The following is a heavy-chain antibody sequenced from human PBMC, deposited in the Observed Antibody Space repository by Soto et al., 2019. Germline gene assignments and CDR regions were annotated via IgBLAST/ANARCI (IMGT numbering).Heavy chain of an antibody. J-gene: IGHJ5*02. CDR3: TRRYNWNDNYFDP. CDR1: GASSSVHSYY. CDR2: SYYSGAA. Sequence: SETLSLTCPVSGASSSVHSYYWTWIRQPPGKGLEGRGSSYYSGAAYFNASLKSRATISVATSKNQSSLRLTSATAADTAIYYCTRRYNWNDNYFDPRGPGALVTVS. V-gene: IGHV4-39*01. D-gene: IGHD1-20*01.